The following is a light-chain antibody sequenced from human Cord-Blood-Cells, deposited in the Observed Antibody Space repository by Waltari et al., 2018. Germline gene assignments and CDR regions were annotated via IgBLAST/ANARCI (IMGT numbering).Light chain of an antibody. J-gene: IGLJ1*01. CDR1: SSNTGAGYD. CDR2: GNS. Sequence: QSVLTQPPSVSGAPGQRVTISCTGSSSNTGAGYDVHWYPQLPGTAPKLLIYGNSNRPSGVPDRFSGSKSGTSASLAITGLQAEDEADYYCQSYDSSLSGYVFGTGTKVTVL. V-gene: IGLV1-40*01. CDR3: QSYDSSLSGYV.